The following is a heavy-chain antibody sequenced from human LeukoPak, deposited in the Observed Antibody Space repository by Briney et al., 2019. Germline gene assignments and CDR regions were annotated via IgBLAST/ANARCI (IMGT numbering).Heavy chain of an antibody. D-gene: IGHD1-26*01. CDR1: GFTFSSYG. Sequence: GGSLRLSCAASGFTFSSYGMHWVRQAPGKGLEWVAVISYDGSNKYYADSVKGRFTISRDNSKNTLYLQMNSLRAEDTAVYYCAKDASGSGSYSRGGRDIDYWGQGTLVTVSS. V-gene: IGHV3-30*18. CDR3: AKDASGSGSYSRGGRDIDY. J-gene: IGHJ4*02. CDR2: ISYDGSNK.